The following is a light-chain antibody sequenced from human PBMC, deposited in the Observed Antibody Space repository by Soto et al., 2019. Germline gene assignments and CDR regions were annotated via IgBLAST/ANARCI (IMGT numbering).Light chain of an antibody. CDR3: SSYTSSSTVV. CDR2: EVT. J-gene: IGLJ2*01. CDR1: SSDVGIYKY. Sequence: QSALTQPASVSGSPGQSITISWTATSSDVGIYKYVSWYQQHPGKAPNLMIYEVTNRPSGVSNRFSDSKSGNTASLTISGLQAEDEADYYCSSYTSSSTVVFGGGTKLTVL. V-gene: IGLV2-14*01.